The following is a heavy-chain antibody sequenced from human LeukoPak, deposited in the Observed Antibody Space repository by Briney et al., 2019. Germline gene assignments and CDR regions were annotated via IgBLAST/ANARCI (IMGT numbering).Heavy chain of an antibody. J-gene: IGHJ4*02. V-gene: IGHV1-2*02. CDR3: AREDYGSGFDY. Sequence: ASVNVSCQASGYTFTGYYMHWVRPAPGQGLEWMGWINPNSGGTNYAQKFQGRVTMTRDTSISTAYMELSRLRSDDTAVYYCAREDYGSGFDYWGQGTLVTVSS. D-gene: IGHD3-10*01. CDR2: INPNSGGT. CDR1: GYTFTGYY.